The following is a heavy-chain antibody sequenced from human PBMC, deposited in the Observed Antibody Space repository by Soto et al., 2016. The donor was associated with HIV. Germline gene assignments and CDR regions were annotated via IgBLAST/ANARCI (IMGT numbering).Heavy chain of an antibody. J-gene: IGHJ3*01. D-gene: IGHD3-10*01. Sequence: VQLQESGPGLVKPSETLSLTCTVSGGPVSGGAYYWNWIRQPPGKGLEWIGYIYYSGSANYNPSLKSRVTISVDTSKNQFSLKLSSMTAADTAVYYCARDYYQWFGEVWSFDYRGAQGTSGHRLF. V-gene: IGHV4-61*08. CDR1: GGPVSGGAYY. CDR3: ARDYYQWFGEVWSFDYR. CDR2: IYYSGSA.